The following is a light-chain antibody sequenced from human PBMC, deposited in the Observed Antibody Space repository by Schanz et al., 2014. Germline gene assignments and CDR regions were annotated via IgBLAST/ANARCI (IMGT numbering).Light chain of an antibody. J-gene: IGLJ1*01. CDR2: EGS. Sequence: QSALTQPASVSGSPGQSITISCTGTSSDVGSYNLVSWYQQHPGKAPKLMIYEGSKRPSGVSNRFSGSKSGNTASLTISGLQVEDEADYYCSSYRRTAAVAVFGTGTKLTVL. CDR1: SSDVGSYNL. CDR3: SSYRRTAAVAV. V-gene: IGLV2-14*02.